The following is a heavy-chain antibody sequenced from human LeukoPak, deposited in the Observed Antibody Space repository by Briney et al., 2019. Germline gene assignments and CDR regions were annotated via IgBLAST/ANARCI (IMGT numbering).Heavy chain of an antibody. CDR3: AKVSGGSGYYIDY. CDR2: ISGNGGST. V-gene: IGHV3-23*01. CDR1: GFTFSSYA. D-gene: IGHD3-22*01. J-gene: IGHJ4*02. Sequence: GGSLRLSCAASGFTFSSYAMSWVRQAAGKGLEWVSGISGNGGSTSYADSVKGRFTISRDNSKNTMSLQMNSLRAEDTAIYYCAKVSGGSGYYIDYWGEGALVTVSS.